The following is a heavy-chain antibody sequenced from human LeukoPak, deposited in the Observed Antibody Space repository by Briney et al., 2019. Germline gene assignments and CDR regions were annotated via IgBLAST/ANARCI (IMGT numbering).Heavy chain of an antibody. CDR1: GGSISSSSYY. J-gene: IGHJ5*02. D-gene: IGHD6-19*01. V-gene: IGHV4-61*05. CDR3: ARQTVAASNWFDP. CDR2: IYYSGST. Sequence: SETLSLTCTVSGGSISSSSYYWGWIRQPPGKGLEWIGYIYYSGSTNYNPSLKSRVTISVDTSKNQFSLKLSSVTAADTAVYYCARQTVAASNWFDPWGQGTLVTVSS.